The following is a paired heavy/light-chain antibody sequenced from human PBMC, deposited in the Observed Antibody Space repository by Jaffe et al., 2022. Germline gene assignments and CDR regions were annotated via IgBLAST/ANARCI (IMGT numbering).Heavy chain of an antibody. D-gene: IGHD1-26*01. CDR1: GDSISSNNW. J-gene: IGHJ6*03. Sequence: QVQLQESGPGLVKPSGTLSLTCAVSGDSISSNNWWSWVRQPPGKRLEWIGEIYHSGTTNYNPSFKSRVTILVDKSKNQLSLKLSSVTAADTAVFYCARSFLEPGAPLMDVWGKGTTVTVSS. CDR3: ARSFLEPGAPLMDV. CDR2: IYHSGTT. V-gene: IGHV4-4*02.
Light chain of an antibody. Sequence: SSELTQDPAVSVALGQTVRITCQGNSLRNYYATWYQQKPGQAPLLVIYGKNNRPSGIPDRFSGSTSGNTSSLTITGAQAEDEADYFCNSRDSSDDHLGVLFGGGTKLTVL. V-gene: IGLV3-19*01. J-gene: IGLJ2*01. CDR1: SLRNYY. CDR3: NSRDSSDDHLGVL. CDR2: GKN.